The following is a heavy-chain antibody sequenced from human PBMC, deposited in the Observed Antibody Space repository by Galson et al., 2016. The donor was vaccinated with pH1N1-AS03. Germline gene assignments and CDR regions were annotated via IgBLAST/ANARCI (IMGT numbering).Heavy chain of an antibody. V-gene: IGHV3-7*01. Sequence: SLRLSCADSGFTFSDYWMSWVRQAPGKGLEWVANIGQGGSEKYYVDSVKGRFTISRDNAKKSLYLQMNSLRAGDTAVYYCARDFGYVFDYWGQGTLVTVSP. CDR2: IGQGGSEK. D-gene: IGHD5-12*01. CDR3: ARDFGYVFDY. J-gene: IGHJ4*02. CDR1: GFTFSDYW.